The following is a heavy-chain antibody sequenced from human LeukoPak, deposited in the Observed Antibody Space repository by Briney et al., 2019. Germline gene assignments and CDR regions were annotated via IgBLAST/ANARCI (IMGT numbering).Heavy chain of an antibody. V-gene: IGHV4-59*01. Sequence: SETLSLTCTVSGGSISSYYWSWIRQPPGKGLEWIGYIYYSGSTNYNPSLKSRVTISVDTSKNQFSLKPSSVTAADTAVYYCARGRDYYYYMDVWGKGTTVTVSS. CDR1: GGSISSYY. CDR2: IYYSGST. J-gene: IGHJ6*03. CDR3: ARGRDYYYYMDV.